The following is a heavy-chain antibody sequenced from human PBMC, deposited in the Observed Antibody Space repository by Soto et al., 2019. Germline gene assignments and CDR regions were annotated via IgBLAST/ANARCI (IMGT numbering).Heavy chain of an antibody. V-gene: IGHV1-69*13. D-gene: IGHD3-3*02. CDR2: IIPIIGTP. CDR1: GGTFRNHV. CDR3: ARDLAVSDANISLIDY. Sequence: SVKVSCKASGGTFRNHVFNWVRQAPGQGLEWMGGIIPIIGTPNYAQKFQGRVTITADASTNTVDLEVSSLRSQDTAVSYRARDLAVSDANISLIDYWGQVTLVTVSS. J-gene: IGHJ4*02.